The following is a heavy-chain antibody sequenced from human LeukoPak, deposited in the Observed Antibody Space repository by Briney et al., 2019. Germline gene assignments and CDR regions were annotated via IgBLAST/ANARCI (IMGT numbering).Heavy chain of an antibody. CDR1: GGSLSPYY. J-gene: IGHJ4*02. CDR3: ARDTYYYGSGGDY. D-gene: IGHD3-10*01. Sequence: SETLSLTCTISGGSLSPYYWNWIRQPPGKGLEWIGSIYHSGSTYYNPSLKSRVTISVDTSKNQFSLKLSSVTAADTAVYYCARDTYYYGSGGDYWGQGTLVTVSS. V-gene: IGHV4-38-2*02. CDR2: IYHSGST.